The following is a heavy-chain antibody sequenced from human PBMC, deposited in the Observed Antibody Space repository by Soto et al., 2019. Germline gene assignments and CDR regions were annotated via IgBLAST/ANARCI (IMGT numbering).Heavy chain of an antibody. CDR1: GFTFSSSW. V-gene: IGHV3-74*01. D-gene: IGHD6-13*01. CDR2: INSDGSST. J-gene: IGHJ4*02. Sequence: VQLVESGGGLVQPGGSLRLSCAASGFTFSSSWIHWVRQAPGKGLVWVSRINSDGSSTSYADSVKGRFTISRDNAKNTLYLQMNSLRAEDTAVYYCAREYSSSRYFDYWGQGTLVTVSS. CDR3: AREYSSSRYFDY.